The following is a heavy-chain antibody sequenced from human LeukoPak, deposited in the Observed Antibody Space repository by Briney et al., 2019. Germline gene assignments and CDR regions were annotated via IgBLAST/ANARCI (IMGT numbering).Heavy chain of an antibody. D-gene: IGHD2-2*01. J-gene: IGHJ4*02. Sequence: GGSLRLSCAASGFTVSSNYMSWVRQAPGKGLEWVSSIYSGGSTYYADSVKGRFTISRDNSKNTLYLQMNSLRVEDTAVYYCARDWGYCSSTSCHVFDYWGQGTLVTVSS. CDR1: GFTVSSNY. V-gene: IGHV3-53*01. CDR2: IYSGGST. CDR3: ARDWGYCSSTSCHVFDY.